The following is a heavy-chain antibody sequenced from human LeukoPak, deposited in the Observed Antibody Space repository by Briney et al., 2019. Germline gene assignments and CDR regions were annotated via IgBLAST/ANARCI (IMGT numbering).Heavy chain of an antibody. CDR1: GFTFSSYG. CDR2: IRYDGSNK. J-gene: IGHJ6*03. CDR3: ARASYYDFWSGYYWLTYYYYYMDV. Sequence: GGSLRLSCAASGFTFSSYGMHWVRQAPGKGLEWVAFIRYDGSNKYYADSVKGRFTISRDNAKNSLYLQMNSLRAEDTAVYYCARASYYDFWSGYYWLTYYYYYMDVWGKGTTVTVSS. D-gene: IGHD3-3*01. V-gene: IGHV3-30*02.